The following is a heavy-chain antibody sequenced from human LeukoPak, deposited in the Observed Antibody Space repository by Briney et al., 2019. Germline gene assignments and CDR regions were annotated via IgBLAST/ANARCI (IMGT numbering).Heavy chain of an antibody. CDR2: IYYSGST. Sequence: SETLSLTCTVSGGSISSSSYYWVWIRQPPGKGLEWIGTIYYSGSTYYNPSLKSRVSISVDTSNNQFSLRLSSVTAADTAVYYCARDLGSSSRYYFDYWGQGTLVTVSS. CDR3: ARDLGSSSRYYFDY. CDR1: GGSISSSSYY. D-gene: IGHD6-13*01. J-gene: IGHJ4*02. V-gene: IGHV4-39*07.